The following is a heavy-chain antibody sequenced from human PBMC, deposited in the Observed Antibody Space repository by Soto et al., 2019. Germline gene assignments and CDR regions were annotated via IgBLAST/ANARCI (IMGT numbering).Heavy chain of an antibody. D-gene: IGHD2-21*01. Sequence: EVQLVESGGGLVQPGGSLRLSCAASGFTFNTYSMNWVRQAPGKGLEWVSYLSSSSRTIYNADSVKGRFTISRDNDKNSLYLQMNSLRAEDTAVYYCARDRGIPYSPSFDYWGQGILVIVSS. CDR1: GFTFNTYS. J-gene: IGHJ4*02. V-gene: IGHV3-48*01. CDR3: ARDRGIPYSPSFDY. CDR2: LSSSSRTI.